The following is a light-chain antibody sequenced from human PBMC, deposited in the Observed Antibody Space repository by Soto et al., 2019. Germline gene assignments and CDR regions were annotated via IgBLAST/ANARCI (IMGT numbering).Light chain of an antibody. CDR2: EVT. Sequence: QSVLTQPASVSGSLGQSITVSCTGTSGDVGGYDYVSWYQQYPGKAPKLIIYEVTYRPSGVSNRFSGSKSDNTASLTISGLQAEDEADYYCSSYSGGSIPVLFGGETQLTVL. V-gene: IGLV2-14*01. CDR3: SSYSGGSIPVL. J-gene: IGLJ2*01. CDR1: SGDVGGYDY.